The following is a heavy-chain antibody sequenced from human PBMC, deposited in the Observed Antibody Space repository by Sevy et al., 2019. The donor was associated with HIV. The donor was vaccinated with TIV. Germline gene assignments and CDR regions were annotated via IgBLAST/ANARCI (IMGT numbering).Heavy chain of an antibody. D-gene: IGHD3-3*01. CDR3: AKRGGQYDLGMDV. CDR2: ISSSGDTT. J-gene: IGHJ6*02. Sequence: GGSLRLSCAASGFTFSSFEMNWDRQAPGKGLEWVSYISSSGDTTDYADSVRGRFTISRDNAKKSLYLQMNSLRAEDTAIYYCAKRGGQYDLGMDVWGQGTTVTVSS. V-gene: IGHV3-48*03. CDR1: GFTFSSFE.